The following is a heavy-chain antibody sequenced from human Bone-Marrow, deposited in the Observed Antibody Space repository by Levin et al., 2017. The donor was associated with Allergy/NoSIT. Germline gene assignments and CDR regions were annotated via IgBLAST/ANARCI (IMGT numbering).Heavy chain of an antibody. CDR1: GDSLSGRNW. J-gene: IGHJ5*02. CDR3: AGVPVAVLGPTSWFDP. D-gene: IGHD1-26*01. CDR2: IFHNGST. Sequence: SQTLSLTCSVSGDSLSGRNWWSWVRQPPGKGLEWIGEIFHNGSTSYNPSLKSRVTISEDKSKNQFSLRLRSVTAADTAVYYCAGVPVAVLGPTSWFDPWGQGTLVTFSS. V-gene: IGHV4-4*02.